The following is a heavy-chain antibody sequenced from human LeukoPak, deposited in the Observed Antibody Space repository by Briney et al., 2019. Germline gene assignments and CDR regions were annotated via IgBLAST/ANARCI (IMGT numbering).Heavy chain of an antibody. CDR2: ISAYNGNT. Sequence: GASVKVSCKASGYTFTSYGISWVRQAPGQGLEWMGWISAYNGNTNYAQKLQGRVTMTTDTSTSTAYMELRSLRSDDTAVYYCARVELLMTTVTKVDYWGQGTLVTVSS. V-gene: IGHV1-18*01. D-gene: IGHD4-11*01. CDR3: ARVELLMTTVTKVDY. CDR1: GYTFTSYG. J-gene: IGHJ4*02.